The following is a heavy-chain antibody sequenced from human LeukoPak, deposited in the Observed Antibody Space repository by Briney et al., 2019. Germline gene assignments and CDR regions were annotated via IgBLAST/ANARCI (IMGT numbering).Heavy chain of an antibody. CDR2: ISYDGSNK. V-gene: IGHV3-30-3*01. CDR1: GFTFSSYA. CDR3: AKDLLPGRRPPNRNPFDY. D-gene: IGHD1-14*01. Sequence: GGSLRLSCAASGFTFSSYAMHWVRQAPGKGLEWVAVISYDGSNKYYADSVKGRFTISRDNSKNTLYLQMNSLRAEDTAVYYCAKDLLPGRRPPNRNPFDYWGQGTLVTVSS. J-gene: IGHJ4*02.